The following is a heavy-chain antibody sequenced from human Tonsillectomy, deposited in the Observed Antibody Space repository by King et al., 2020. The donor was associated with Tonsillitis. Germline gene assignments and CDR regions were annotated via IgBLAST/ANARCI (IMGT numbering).Heavy chain of an antibody. D-gene: IGHD3-22*01. V-gene: IGHV4-4*07. CDR3: ARDGGGDYDSSGYYLLSLDY. CDR2: IYTSGST. J-gene: IGHJ4*02. Sequence: VQLQESGPGLVKPSETLSLTCSVSGGSISSYYWSWIRQPAGKGLEWIGRIYTSGSTNYNPSLKSRVTMSVDTSKNQFSLKLSSVTDADTAVYYCARDGGGDYDSSGYYLLSLDYWGQRTLVTVSS. CDR1: GGSISSYY.